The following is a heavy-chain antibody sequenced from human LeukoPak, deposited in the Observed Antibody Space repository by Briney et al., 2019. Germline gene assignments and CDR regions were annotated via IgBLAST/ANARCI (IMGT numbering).Heavy chain of an antibody. CDR1: GFTFRSYA. Sequence: SGGSLRLSCAASGFTFRSYAMSWVRQAPGKGLEWVSAISGSGGSTYYADSVKGRFTISRDNSKNTLYLQMNSLRAEDTAVYYCAKTTRYSNSPMDVWGQGTTVTVSS. CDR3: AKTTRYSNSPMDV. CDR2: ISGSGGST. D-gene: IGHD6-13*01. V-gene: IGHV3-23*01. J-gene: IGHJ6*02.